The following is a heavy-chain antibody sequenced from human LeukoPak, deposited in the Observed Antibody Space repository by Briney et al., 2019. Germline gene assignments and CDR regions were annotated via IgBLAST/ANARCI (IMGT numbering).Heavy chain of an antibody. CDR2: ISWNSGSI. Sequence: PGGSLRLSCAASGFTFNSYAMNWVRQAPGKGLEWVSGISWNSGSIGYADSVKGRFTISRDNAKNSLYLQMNSLRAEDTALYYCAKDIRGAVAAGLDYWGQGTLVTVSS. CDR3: AKDIRGAVAAGLDY. D-gene: IGHD6-19*01. CDR1: GFTFNSYA. J-gene: IGHJ4*02. V-gene: IGHV3-9*01.